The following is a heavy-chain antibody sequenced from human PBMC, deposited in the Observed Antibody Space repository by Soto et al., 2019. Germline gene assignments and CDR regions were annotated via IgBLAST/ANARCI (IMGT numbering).Heavy chain of an antibody. CDR2: ISAYNGNT. D-gene: IGHD3-22*01. CDR3: AXDYNYDSSGYYYRLFFY. V-gene: IGHV1-18*04. CDR1: GYTFTSYG. Sequence: ASVKVSCKASGYTFTSYGISWVRQAPGQGLEWMGWISAYNGNTNYAQKLQGRVTMTTDTSTSTAYMELRSLRSDDTAVYYCAXDYNYDSSGYYYRLFFYWGQGTLVTVSS. J-gene: IGHJ4*02.